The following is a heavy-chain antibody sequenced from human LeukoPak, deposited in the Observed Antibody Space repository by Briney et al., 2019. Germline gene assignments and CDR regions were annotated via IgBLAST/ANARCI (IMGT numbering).Heavy chain of an antibody. D-gene: IGHD1-26*01. CDR2: ISAYNGNT. CDR3: ARGSYDSGSYWFYFDY. Sequence: GASVKVSCKASGYTFTSYGISWVRQAPGQGLEWMGWISAYNGNTNYAQKLQGRVTMTTDTSTSTAYMELSRLRSDDTVVYYCARGSYDSGSYWFYFDYWGQGTLVTVSS. CDR1: GYTFTSYG. V-gene: IGHV1-18*01. J-gene: IGHJ4*02.